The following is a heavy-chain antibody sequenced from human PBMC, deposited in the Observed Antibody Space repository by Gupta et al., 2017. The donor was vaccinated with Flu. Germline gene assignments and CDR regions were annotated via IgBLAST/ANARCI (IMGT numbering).Heavy chain of an antibody. Sequence: QVQLVQSGAEVKKPGASVKVSCKASGYTFSSYGISWVRQAPGQGLEWMGWISPFDGNRNYAQKFQDRVTMTIDTSTNTAYMELRSLKSDDTAVFYCARDSGGYYFYYYMDVWGIGTTVTVSS. CDR1: GYTFSSYG. J-gene: IGHJ6*03. D-gene: IGHD1-26*01. CDR2: ISPFDGNR. CDR3: ARDSGGYYFYYYMDV. V-gene: IGHV1-18*04.